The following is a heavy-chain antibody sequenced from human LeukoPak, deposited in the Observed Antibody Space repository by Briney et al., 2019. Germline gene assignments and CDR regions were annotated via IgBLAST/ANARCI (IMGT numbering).Heavy chain of an antibody. CDR2: ISGSGGST. D-gene: IGHD3-22*01. Sequence: GGSLRLSCAASGFTISDNYMSWVRQAPGKGLEWVSAISGSGGSTYYADSVKGRFTISRDNSKNTLYLQMNSLRAEDTAVYYCAKGGPMIVVVITGFDYWGQGTLVTVSS. V-gene: IGHV3-23*01. J-gene: IGHJ4*02. CDR1: GFTISDNY. CDR3: AKGGPMIVVVITGFDY.